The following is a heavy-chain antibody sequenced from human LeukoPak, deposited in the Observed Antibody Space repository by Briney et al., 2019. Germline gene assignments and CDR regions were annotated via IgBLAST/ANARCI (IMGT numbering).Heavy chain of an antibody. J-gene: IGHJ4*02. Sequence: GGSLSLSCAASGFTFSSYSMNWVRQAPGKGLEWVSSISSSSSYIYYADSVKGRFTISRDNAKNSLYLQMNSLRAEDTAVYYCARLLPRWLQTMDYWGQGTLVTVSS. V-gene: IGHV3-21*01. CDR2: ISSSSSYI. D-gene: IGHD5-24*01. CDR1: GFTFSSYS. CDR3: ARLLPRWLQTMDY.